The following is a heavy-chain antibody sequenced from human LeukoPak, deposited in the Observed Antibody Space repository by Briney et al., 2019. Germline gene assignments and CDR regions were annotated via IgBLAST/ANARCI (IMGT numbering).Heavy chain of an antibody. D-gene: IGHD3-10*01. CDR3: AKDVLLVKGHFDY. Sequence: GGSLRLSCAASGFTFSSYAMSWVRQAPGKGLEWVAFIRYDGSNKDYADSVKGRFTISRDNSKNTLYPQMNSLRAEDTAVYYCAKDVLLVKGHFDYWGQGTLVTVSS. V-gene: IGHV3-30*02. J-gene: IGHJ4*02. CDR1: GFTFSSYA. CDR2: IRYDGSNK.